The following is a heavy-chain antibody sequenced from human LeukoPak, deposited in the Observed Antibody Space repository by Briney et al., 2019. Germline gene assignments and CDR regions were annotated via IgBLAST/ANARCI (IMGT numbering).Heavy chain of an antibody. D-gene: IGHD1-26*01. CDR2: IIPIFGTA. J-gene: IGHJ4*02. CDR3: ASAGRVYPYYFDY. CDR1: GGTFSSYA. Sequence: SVKVSCKASGGTFSSYAISWVRQAPGQGLEWMGGIIPIFGTANYAQKFQGRVTITADKSTSTAYMELSSLRSEDTAVYHCASAGRVYPYYFDYWGQGTLVTVSS. V-gene: IGHV1-69*06.